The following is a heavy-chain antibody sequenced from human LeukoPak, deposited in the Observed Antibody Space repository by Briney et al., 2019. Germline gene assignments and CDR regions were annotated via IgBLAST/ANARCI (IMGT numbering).Heavy chain of an antibody. CDR2: IDWDDDK. J-gene: IGHJ4*02. Sequence: ESGPTLVNPTQTLTLTCTFSGFSLSTSGMRVSWIRQPPGKALEWLARIDWDDDKYYSTSLKTRLTISKDTSKNQVVLTMTNMDPVDTATYYCARIYYDSSGYYPYYFDYWGQGTLVTVSS. CDR1: GFSLSTSGMR. D-gene: IGHD3-22*01. V-gene: IGHV2-70*04. CDR3: ARIYYDSSGYYPYYFDY.